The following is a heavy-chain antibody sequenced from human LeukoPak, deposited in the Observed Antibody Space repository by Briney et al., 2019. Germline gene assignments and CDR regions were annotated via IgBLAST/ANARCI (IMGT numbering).Heavy chain of an antibody. V-gene: IGHV3-11*05. D-gene: IGHD6-6*01. Sequence: PGGSLRLSCAASGFTFSDYYMTWIRQVPGKGLEWLSYISGAGSDTNYADSVKGRFTISRDNAKNSLHLQINSLRADDTAFYYCARGKFSNIYYGQGTLVTVSS. J-gene: IGHJ4*02. CDR2: ISGAGSDT. CDR1: GFTFSDYY. CDR3: ARGKFSNIY.